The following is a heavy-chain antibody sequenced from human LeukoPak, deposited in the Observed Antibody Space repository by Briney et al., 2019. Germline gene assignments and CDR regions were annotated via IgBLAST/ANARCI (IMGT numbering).Heavy chain of an antibody. CDR2: IKTDGSEK. D-gene: IGHD3-22*01. CDR3: ATYSSLNRREFQF. V-gene: IGHV3-7*01. J-gene: IGHJ1*01. CDR1: GFNFGEFW. Sequence: GGSLRLSCVASGFNFGEFWMAWVRQAPGKGLQWVANIKTDGSEKYYVDSVKGRFTISRDNAKNSLYLQMNSLRAEDTAVYYCATYSSLNRREFQFWGQGTLLTVSS.